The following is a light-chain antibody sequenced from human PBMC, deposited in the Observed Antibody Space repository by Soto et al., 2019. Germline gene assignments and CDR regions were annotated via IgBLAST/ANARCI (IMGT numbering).Light chain of an antibody. CDR2: KAS. Sequence: DIQMTQSPSTLSASVGDRVTITCRSSQSISSGVAWYQQKPGKAPKLLIYKASSLESGDPSRFSGSVSGTEFTLTISSLQPDDFATYYCQQYNSYPWTVGQGTKVEIK. CDR3: QQYNSYPWT. CDR1: QSISSG. J-gene: IGKJ1*01. V-gene: IGKV1-5*03.